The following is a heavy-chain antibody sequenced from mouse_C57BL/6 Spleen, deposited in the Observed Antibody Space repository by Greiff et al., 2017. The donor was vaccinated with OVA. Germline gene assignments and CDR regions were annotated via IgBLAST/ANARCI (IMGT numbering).Heavy chain of an antibody. J-gene: IGHJ2*01. Sequence: QVQLKQSGPGLVQPSQSLSITCTVSGFSLTSYGVHWVRQSPGKGLEWLGVIWSGGSTDYNAAFISRLSLSKDNSKSQVFFKMNRLQAKDTAIYDCARGYDHVDYWGQGTTLTVSS. CDR1: GFSLTSYG. V-gene: IGHV2-2*02. CDR3: ARGYDHVDY. D-gene: IGHD2-3*01. CDR2: IWSGGST.